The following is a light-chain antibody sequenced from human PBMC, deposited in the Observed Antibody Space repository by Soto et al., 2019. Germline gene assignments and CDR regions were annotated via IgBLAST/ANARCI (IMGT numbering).Light chain of an antibody. CDR2: AAS. Sequence: DIQMTQSPFSLSASVGDRVTITCRASQSINTYLNWYRQKPGKAPELIIYAASTFQSGVPSRFSASGSGTDFTLTISSLQPEDFATYYCQQSYSTPRTFDQGTKLEIK. J-gene: IGKJ2*01. CDR3: QQSYSTPRT. CDR1: QSINTY. V-gene: IGKV1-39*01.